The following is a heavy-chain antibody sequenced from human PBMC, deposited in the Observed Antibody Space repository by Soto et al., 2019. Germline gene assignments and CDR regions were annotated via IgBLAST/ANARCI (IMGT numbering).Heavy chain of an antibody. D-gene: IGHD2-21*02. V-gene: IGHV3-30-3*01. CDR2: ISYDGSNK. CDR3: ARGGIVVVTAMGGNPSGKRGYYYYGMDV. Sequence: GGSLRLSCAASGFTFSSYAMHWVRQAPGKGLEWVAVISYDGSNKYYADSVKGRFTISRDNSKNTLYLQMNSLRAEDTAVYYCARGGIVVVTAMGGNPSGKRGYYYYGMDVWGQGTTVTVSS. J-gene: IGHJ6*02. CDR1: GFTFSSYA.